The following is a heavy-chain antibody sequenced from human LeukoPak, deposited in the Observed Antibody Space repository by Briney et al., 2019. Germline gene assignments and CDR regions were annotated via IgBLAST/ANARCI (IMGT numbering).Heavy chain of an antibody. J-gene: IGHJ4*02. Sequence: MPSETLSLTCTVSGGSISSYYWSWIRQPPGKGLEWIGEINHSGSTNYNPSLKSRATISVDTSKNQFSLKLSSVTAADTAVYYCARARTLRAADGTLDYWGQGTLVTVSS. CDR1: GGSISSYY. V-gene: IGHV4-34*01. CDR3: ARARTLRAADGTLDY. D-gene: IGHD6-13*01. CDR2: INHSGST.